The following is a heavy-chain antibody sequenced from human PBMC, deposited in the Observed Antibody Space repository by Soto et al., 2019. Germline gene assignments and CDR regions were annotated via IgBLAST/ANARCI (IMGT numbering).Heavy chain of an antibody. CDR2: IKSKRDGGTT. CDR3: CTDEWE. Sequence: ESGGGLVKPGGSLRLSCAASGFDFSNGWMSWVRQAPGKGLEWVGRIKSKRDGGTTDYAAPVKGRFTISRDDSKNMLFLQMDSLKIEDTALYYCCTDEWEWGQGALVTVSS. D-gene: IGHD1-26*01. CDR1: GFDFSNGW. V-gene: IGHV3-15*05. J-gene: IGHJ4*01.